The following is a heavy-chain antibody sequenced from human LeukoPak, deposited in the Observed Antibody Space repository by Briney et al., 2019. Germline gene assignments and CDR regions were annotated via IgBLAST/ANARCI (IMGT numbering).Heavy chain of an antibody. CDR3: ARDPSYDSSGYQDY. Sequence: SVRVSCKASGGTFSSYAISWVRQAPGQGLEWMGRIIPILGIANYAQKFQGRVTITADKSTSTAYMELSSLRSEDTAVYYCARDPSYDSSGYQDYWGQGTLVTVSS. CDR2: IIPILGIA. J-gene: IGHJ4*02. V-gene: IGHV1-69*04. D-gene: IGHD3-22*01. CDR1: GGTFSSYA.